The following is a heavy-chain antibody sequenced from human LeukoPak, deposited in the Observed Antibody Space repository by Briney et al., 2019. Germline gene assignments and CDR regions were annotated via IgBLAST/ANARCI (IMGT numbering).Heavy chain of an antibody. V-gene: IGHV4-59*11. Sequence: SETLSLTCSVSGGSISGHFWTWIRQPPGKGLEWIGQIHYTGKPDYNPSLKSRITISVDTSKNQVSLQVSSVTAADSAIYYCARFGVDYDMDVWGHGTTVTVFS. D-gene: IGHD3-16*01. J-gene: IGHJ6*02. CDR2: IHYTGKP. CDR1: GGSISGHF. CDR3: ARFGVDYDMDV.